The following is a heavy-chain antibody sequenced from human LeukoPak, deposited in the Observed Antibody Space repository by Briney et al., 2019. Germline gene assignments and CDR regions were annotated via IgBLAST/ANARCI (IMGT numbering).Heavy chain of an antibody. CDR3: AKGVAVASPYYFDY. CDR1: GFTFSSYA. Sequence: GGSLRLSCAASGFTFSSYAMSWVRQAPGKGLEWVSPISGSGSSTYYADSVKGRFTISRDNSKNTLYLHMNSLRAEDTAVYYCAKGVAVASPYYFDYWGQGTLVTVSS. D-gene: IGHD6-19*01. CDR2: ISGSGSST. V-gene: IGHV3-23*01. J-gene: IGHJ4*02.